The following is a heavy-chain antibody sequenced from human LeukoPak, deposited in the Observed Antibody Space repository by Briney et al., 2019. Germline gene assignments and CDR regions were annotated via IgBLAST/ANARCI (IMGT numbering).Heavy chain of an antibody. D-gene: IGHD2-2*01. CDR2: INWNSGSM. CDR1: GFTFDDYA. V-gene: IGHV3-9*01. CDR3: AKEYYSSTSCHDAFDI. J-gene: IGHJ3*02. Sequence: GRSLRLSCAVSGFTFDDYAMHWVRQAPGKGLEWVSGINWNSGSMGYADSVKGRFTISRDNAKNTLYLQMNSLRAEDTAVYYCAKEYYSSTSCHDAFDIWGQGTMVTVSS.